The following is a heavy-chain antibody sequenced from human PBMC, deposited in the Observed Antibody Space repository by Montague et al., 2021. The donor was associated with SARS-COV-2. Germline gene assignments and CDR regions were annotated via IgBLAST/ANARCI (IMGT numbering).Heavy chain of an antibody. CDR2: MYYSGST. CDR3: ARDFDY. V-gene: IGHV4-59*13. Sequence: SETLSLTRTVSGGSISSYYWSWIRQPPGKGLEWIGYMYYSGSTNYNPSLKSRVTLSVDTSKNQFSPKLSSVTAADTAVYYCARDFDYWGQGTLVTVSS. J-gene: IGHJ4*02. CDR1: GGSISSYY.